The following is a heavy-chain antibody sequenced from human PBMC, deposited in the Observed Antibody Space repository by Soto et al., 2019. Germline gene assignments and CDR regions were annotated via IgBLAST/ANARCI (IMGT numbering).Heavy chain of an antibody. CDR3: ARDGNDYSYYYYYGMDV. J-gene: IGHJ6*02. CDR2: ISSSSSYI. V-gene: IGHV3-21*01. Sequence: GGSLRLSCAASGFTFSSYSMNWVRQAPGKGLEWVSSISSSSSYIYYADSVKGRFTISRDNAKNSLYLQMNSLRAEDTAVYYCARDGNDYSYYYYYGMDVWGQGTTVTVSS. CDR1: GFTFSSYS. D-gene: IGHD4-4*01.